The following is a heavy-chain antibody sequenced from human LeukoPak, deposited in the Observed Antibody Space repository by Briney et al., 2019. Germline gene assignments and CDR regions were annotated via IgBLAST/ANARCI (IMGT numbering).Heavy chain of an antibody. CDR2: IDYGSGGS. Sequence: GGSLRLSCAASGFTFSSYAMGWVRQAPGKGLEWVSLIDYGSGGSHDAGSVKGRFTISRDNSKNTLYLQMNSLRAEDTAIYYCAKAHSSGWTTRYFDCWGQGALVTVSS. V-gene: IGHV3-23*03. D-gene: IGHD6-19*01. J-gene: IGHJ4*02. CDR1: GFTFSSYA. CDR3: AKAHSSGWTTRYFDC.